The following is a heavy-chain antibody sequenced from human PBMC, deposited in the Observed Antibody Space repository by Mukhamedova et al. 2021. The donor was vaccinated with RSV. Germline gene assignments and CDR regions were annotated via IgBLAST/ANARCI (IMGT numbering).Heavy chain of an antibody. CDR3: ARVGAGALDI. Sequence: GRVTITADKSTSTAYMELSSLRSEDTAVYYCARVGAGALDIWGQGTMVTVSS. J-gene: IGHJ3*02. V-gene: IGHV1-69*04.